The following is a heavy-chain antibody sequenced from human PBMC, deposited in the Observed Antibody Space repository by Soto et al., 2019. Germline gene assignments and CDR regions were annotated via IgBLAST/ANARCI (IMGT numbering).Heavy chain of an antibody. D-gene: IGHD2-2*01. Sequence: SETLSLTCTVSGGSISSYYWSWIRQPPGKGLEWIGYIYYSGSTNYNPSLKSRVTISVDTSKNQFSLKLGSVTAADTAVYYCARRYCSSTSCCFDYWGQGTLVTVSS. J-gene: IGHJ4*02. CDR3: ARRYCSSTSCCFDY. CDR2: IYYSGST. V-gene: IGHV4-59*08. CDR1: GGSISSYY.